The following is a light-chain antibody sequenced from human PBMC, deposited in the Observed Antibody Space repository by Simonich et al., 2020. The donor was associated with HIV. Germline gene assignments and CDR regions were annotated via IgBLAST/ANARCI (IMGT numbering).Light chain of an antibody. CDR3: QQYNKWPPYT. CDR2: GAS. CDR1: QSVSSN. V-gene: IGKV3-15*01. J-gene: IGKJ2*01. Sequence: EIVMTQSPATLSVSPGERATLSCRASQSVSSNLAWYEPKPGQAPRLLIYGASTRAPGIPARFSGSWSGTEFTLTISSLQSEDFAVYYCQQYNKWPPYTFGQGTKLEIK.